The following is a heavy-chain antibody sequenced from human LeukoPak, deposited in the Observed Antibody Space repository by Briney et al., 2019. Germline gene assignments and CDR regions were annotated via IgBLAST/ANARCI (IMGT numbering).Heavy chain of an antibody. CDR1: GGSISSSSYY. CDR2: IYYSGNT. D-gene: IGHD3-22*01. CDR3: ARQVGDSSGYQDY. J-gene: IGHJ4*02. Sequence: SETLSLTCTVSGGSISSSSYYWGWIRQPPGKGLEWIGSIYYSGNTYYNPSLKSRVTISVDTSKNQFSLKLSSVTAADTAVYYCARQVGDSSGYQDYWGQGTLVTVSS. V-gene: IGHV4-39*01.